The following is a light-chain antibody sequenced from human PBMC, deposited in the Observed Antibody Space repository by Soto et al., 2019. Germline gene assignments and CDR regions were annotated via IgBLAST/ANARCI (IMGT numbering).Light chain of an antibody. CDR1: QTIVSH. Sequence: DIQMTQSPSSLSASVGDRVTITCRAGQTIVSHLNWYHQXPGKAPQILIFAASNLQSGVPSRFSGSGSGTDFTLTINSLQPDDFATYYCQQYNSYWTFGQGTKVDIK. J-gene: IGKJ1*01. CDR3: QQYNSYWT. V-gene: IGKV1-39*01. CDR2: AAS.